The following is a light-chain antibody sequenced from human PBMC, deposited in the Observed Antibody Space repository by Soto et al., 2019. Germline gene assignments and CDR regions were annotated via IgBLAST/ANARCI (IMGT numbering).Light chain of an antibody. J-gene: IGKJ1*01. V-gene: IGKV1-17*03. Sequence: DIPMTQSPSAMSASVGDRVTITCRASQDISNSLAWLQQRPGKVPKRLIYPAPSLQSGVPSRFSSSRSGTEFTLTISSLQPEDFATYYCLHHKTFPWTFGQGTKVEIK. CDR3: LHHKTFPWT. CDR1: QDISNS. CDR2: PAP.